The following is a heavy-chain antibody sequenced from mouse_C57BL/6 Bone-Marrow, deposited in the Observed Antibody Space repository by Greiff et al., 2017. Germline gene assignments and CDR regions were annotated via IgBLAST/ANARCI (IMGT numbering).Heavy chain of an antibody. J-gene: IGHJ4*01. CDR2: INSDGGST. CDR1: EYAFPSHD. Sequence: EVKVVESGGGLVQPGESLKLSCESNEYAFPSHDMSWVRKTPEKRLELVAAINSDGGSTYYPDTMESRFIISRDNTKKTLYLQLSSLRSEDTALYYGARHGYDGDYAMDYWGQGTSVTVSS. D-gene: IGHD2-2*01. CDR3: ARHGYDGDYAMDY. V-gene: IGHV5-2*01.